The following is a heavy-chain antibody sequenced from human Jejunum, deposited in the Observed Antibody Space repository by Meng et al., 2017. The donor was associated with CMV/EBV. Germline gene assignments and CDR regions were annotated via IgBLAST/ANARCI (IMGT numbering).Heavy chain of an antibody. D-gene: IGHD2-8*01. V-gene: IGHV3-48*03. CDR3: AKWVSY. CDR1: RFNFSSYE. J-gene: IGHJ4*02. Sequence: SFAASRFNFSSYEMNWVRQAPGKGLEWVSYISSSGSTIYYADSVRGRFTVSRDNARNSLYLQMNSLRAEDTAVYYCAKWVSYWGQGTLVTVSS. CDR2: ISSSGSTI.